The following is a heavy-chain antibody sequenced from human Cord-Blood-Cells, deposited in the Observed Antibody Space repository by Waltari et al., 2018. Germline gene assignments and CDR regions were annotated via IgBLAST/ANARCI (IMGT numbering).Heavy chain of an antibody. V-gene: IGHV3-30*18. CDR1: GFTFSSYG. Sequence: QVQLVESGGGVVQPGRSLRLSCAASGFTFSSYGMHWVRQAPGKGREWVAVISYDGSNKYYADSVKGRFTISRDNSKNTLYLQMNSLRAEDTAVYYCAKDTGFWSGYYDYWGQGTLVTVSS. J-gene: IGHJ4*02. CDR3: AKDTGFWSGYYDY. D-gene: IGHD3-3*01. CDR2: ISYDGSNK.